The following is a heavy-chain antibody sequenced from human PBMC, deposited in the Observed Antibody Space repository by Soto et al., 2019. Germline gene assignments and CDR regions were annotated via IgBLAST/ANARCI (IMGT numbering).Heavy chain of an antibody. CDR2: ISYDGSNK. Sequence: QVQLVESGGGVVQPGRSLRLSCAASGFTFSSSAMHWVRQAPGKGLEWVAVISYDGSNKYYADSVKGRFTISRDNSKNTLYLQMNSLRAEDTAVYYCARDEGENDGGFDYWGQGTLVTVSS. CDR3: ARDEGENDGGFDY. V-gene: IGHV3-30-3*01. J-gene: IGHJ4*02. D-gene: IGHD1-1*01. CDR1: GFTFSSSA.